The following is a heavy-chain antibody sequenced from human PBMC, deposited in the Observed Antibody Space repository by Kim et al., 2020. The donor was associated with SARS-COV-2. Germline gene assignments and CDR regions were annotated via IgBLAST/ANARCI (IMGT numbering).Heavy chain of an antibody. J-gene: IGHJ3*02. D-gene: IGHD2-21*02. V-gene: IGHV3-21*01. CDR1: GFTFSSYS. CDR3: ARAGGYCGGDCYILFGAFDI. Sequence: GGSLRLSCAASGFTFSSYSMNWVRQAPGKGLEWVSSISSNSSYKYYADSVKGRFTISRDNAKNSLYLQMNSLRAEDTAVYYCARAGGYCGGDCYILFGAFDIWGQGTMVTVSS. CDR2: ISSNSSYK.